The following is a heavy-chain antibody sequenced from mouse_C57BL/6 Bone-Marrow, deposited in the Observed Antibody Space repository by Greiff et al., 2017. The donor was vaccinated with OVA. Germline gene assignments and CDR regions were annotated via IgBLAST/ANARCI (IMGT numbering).Heavy chain of an antibody. D-gene: IGHD1-1*01. CDR2: IDPSDSYT. CDR1: GYTFTSYW. V-gene: IGHV1-50*01. Sequence: QVQLQQSGAELVKPGASVKLSCKASGYTFTSYWMQWVKQRPGQGLEWIGEIDPSDSYTNYNQKFKGKATLTVDTSSSTAYMQLSSLTSEDSAVYYCARSRDYGSSYVGYWGQGTTLTVSS. J-gene: IGHJ2*01. CDR3: ARSRDYGSSYVGY.